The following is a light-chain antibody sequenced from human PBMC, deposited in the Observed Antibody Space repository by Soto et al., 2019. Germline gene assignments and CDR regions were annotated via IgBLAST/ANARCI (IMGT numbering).Light chain of an antibody. V-gene: IGKV1-5*03. Sequence: DIQMTQSPSTLSGSVGDGVTITCRASQTISSWLAWYQQKPGKAPKLLIYKASTLKSGVPSRFSGSGSGTEFTLTISSLQPDDFATYYCQHYNSYSEAFGQGTK. CDR1: QTISSW. CDR2: KAS. CDR3: QHYNSYSEA. J-gene: IGKJ1*01.